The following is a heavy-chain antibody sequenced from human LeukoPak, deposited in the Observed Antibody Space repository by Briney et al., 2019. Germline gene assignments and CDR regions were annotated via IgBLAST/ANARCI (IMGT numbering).Heavy chain of an antibody. D-gene: IGHD3-10*01. CDR2: IIPIFGTA. V-gene: IGHV1-69*13. J-gene: IGHJ4*02. Sequence: GASVKVSCKASGGTFSSYAISWVRLAPGQGLEWMGGIIPIFGTANYAQKFQGRVTITADESTSTAYMELSSLRSEDTAVYYCARVGVTMVRGVILYFDYWGQGTLVTVSS. CDR1: GGTFSSYA. CDR3: ARVGVTMVRGVILYFDY.